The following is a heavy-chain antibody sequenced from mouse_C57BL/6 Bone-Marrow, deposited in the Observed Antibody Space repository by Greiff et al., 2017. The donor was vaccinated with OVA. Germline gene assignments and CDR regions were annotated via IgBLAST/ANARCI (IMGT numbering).Heavy chain of an antibody. J-gene: IGHJ4*01. CDR3: ARGLYDGYPDYAMDY. CDR2: ISSGSSTI. Sequence: DVHLVESGGGLVKPGGSLKLSCAASGFTFSDYGMHWVRQAPEKGLAWVAYISSGSSTIYYAATVKGRFTISRDNAKNTLFLQMTSLRSEDTAMYYCARGLYDGYPDYAMDYWGQGTSVTVSS. V-gene: IGHV5-17*01. CDR1: GFTFSDYG. D-gene: IGHD2-3*01.